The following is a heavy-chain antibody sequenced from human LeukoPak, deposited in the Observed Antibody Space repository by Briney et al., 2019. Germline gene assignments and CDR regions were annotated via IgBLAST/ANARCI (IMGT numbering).Heavy chain of an antibody. J-gene: IGHJ3*02. D-gene: IGHD6-19*01. CDR2: IGWDRGSI. CDR1: GFTFDDYA. CDR3: AKDGSSGWDDAFDI. Sequence: GRSLRLSCAPSGFTFDDYAIHWVRQPPGKGLEWVSGIGWDRGSIGYADSVKGRFTISRDNTKNSLYLQMNSLRAEDMAFYYCAKDGSSGWDDAFDIWGQGTMVTVSS. V-gene: IGHV3-9*03.